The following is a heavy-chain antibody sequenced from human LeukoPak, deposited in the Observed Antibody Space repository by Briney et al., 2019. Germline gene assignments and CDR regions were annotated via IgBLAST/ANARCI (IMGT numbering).Heavy chain of an antibody. Sequence: GGSLRLSCAASGFTFSSYAMSWVRQAPGKGLEWVSAISGSGGSTYYADSVKGRFTISRDNSKNTLHLQMSSLRAEDTAVYYCAKDSGGYTYIFDHWGQGTLVTVSS. CDR3: AKDSGGYTYIFDH. CDR1: GFTFSSYA. D-gene: IGHD5-18*01. J-gene: IGHJ4*02. V-gene: IGHV3-23*01. CDR2: ISGSGGST.